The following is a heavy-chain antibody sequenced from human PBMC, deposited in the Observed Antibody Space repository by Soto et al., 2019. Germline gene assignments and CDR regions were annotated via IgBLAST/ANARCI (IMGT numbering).Heavy chain of an antibody. D-gene: IGHD6-19*01. V-gene: IGHV3-23*01. CDR3: SKGRGGSGWPEFDG. J-gene: IGHJ4*02. Sequence: TGGSLRLSCAASGFTFSSYAMHWVRQAPGKGLEWISTITADGGGTFYAASVKGRFTISRDTSKNTRSMQMNNLRAEDTAVYYCSKGRGGSGWPEFDGGGQGTQVTVSS. CDR1: GFTFSSYA. CDR2: ITADGGGT.